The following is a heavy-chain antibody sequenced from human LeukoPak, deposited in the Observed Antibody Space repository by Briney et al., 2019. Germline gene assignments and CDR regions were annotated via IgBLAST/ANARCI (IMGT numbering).Heavy chain of an antibody. J-gene: IGHJ3*02. V-gene: IGHV1-18*01. CDR2: ISAYNGNT. D-gene: IGHD4/OR15-4a*01. CDR3: ARGRIADYPMNAFDI. CDR1: GYTFTGYG. Sequence: ASVKVSCKASGYTFTGYGISWVRQAPGQGLEWMGWISAYNGNTNYAQKLQGRVTMTTDTSTSTAYMELRSLRSDDTAVYYCARGRIADYPMNAFDIWGQGTMVTVSS.